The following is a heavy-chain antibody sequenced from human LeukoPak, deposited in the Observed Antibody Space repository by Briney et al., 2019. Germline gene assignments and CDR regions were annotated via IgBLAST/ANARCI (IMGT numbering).Heavy chain of an antibody. J-gene: IGHJ4*02. CDR1: GFTFNDYY. CDR3: ARDPDHGAVDY. CDR2: ISTSGSTI. Sequence: GGSLRLSCAASGFTFNDYYVSWIRQAPGKGLEWVSYISTSGSTIYYADSVKGRFTISRDNAKNSLYLQMNSLRVEDTAVYYCARDPDHGAVDYWGQGTLVTVSS. D-gene: IGHD3-16*01. V-gene: IGHV3-11*04.